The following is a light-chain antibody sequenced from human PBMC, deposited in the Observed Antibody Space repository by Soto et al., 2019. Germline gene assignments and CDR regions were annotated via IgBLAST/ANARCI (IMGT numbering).Light chain of an antibody. CDR3: QQSYSTPYT. V-gene: IGKV1-39*01. J-gene: IGKJ2*01. CDR2: TAA. CDR1: QRITTY. Sequence: IQMTQSPSSLSASVGDRVTITCRASQRITTYLNWYQQKPGKAPKLLISTAATLQGGVPSRFSGSGSGTDFTLPLTTLQPEDFATYFCQQSYSTPYTFGQGTKLEIK.